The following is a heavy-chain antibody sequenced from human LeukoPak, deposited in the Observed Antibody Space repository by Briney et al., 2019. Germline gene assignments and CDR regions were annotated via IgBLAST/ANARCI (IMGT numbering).Heavy chain of an antibody. CDR1: GFTFDDYA. CDR2: ISGDGGST. D-gene: IGHD3-22*01. J-gene: IGHJ4*02. V-gene: IGHV3-43*02. CDR3: AKDSSGYFGTLVY. Sequence: PGGSLRLSCAASGFTFDDYAMHWVRQAPGKGLEWVSLISGDGGSTYYADSVKGRFTISRDNSKNSLYLQMNSLRTEDTALYYYAKDSSGYFGTLVYWGQGTLVTVSS.